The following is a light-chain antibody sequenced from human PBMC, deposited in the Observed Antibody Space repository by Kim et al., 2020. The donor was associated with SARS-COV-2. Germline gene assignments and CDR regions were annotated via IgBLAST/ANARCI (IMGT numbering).Light chain of an antibody. CDR2: GKY. CDR3: NSRDSSGDHVV. Sequence: SSELTQDPAVSVALGQTVRLTCQGDSLRNYYATWYQQRPGQAPVLVLYGKYNRPSGIPDRFSGSASGNTASLPITGAQAEDEADYYCNSRDSSGDHVVFG. CDR1: SLRNYY. V-gene: IGLV3-19*01. J-gene: IGLJ3*02.